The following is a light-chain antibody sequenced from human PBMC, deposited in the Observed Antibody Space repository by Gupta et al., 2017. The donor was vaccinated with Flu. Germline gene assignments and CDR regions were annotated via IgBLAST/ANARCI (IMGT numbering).Light chain of an antibody. CDR1: QSVSSY. Sequence: EIVLTQSPATLSLSPGERATLSCRASQSVSSYLAWYQQKPGQAPRLLIYDASNRATGIAARFRCSGSGTDFTLTISSLEPEDFAVYYCQQRRNWPPSFTFGRGTKVDIK. CDR2: DAS. J-gene: IGKJ3*01. CDR3: QQRRNWPPSFT. V-gene: IGKV3-11*01.